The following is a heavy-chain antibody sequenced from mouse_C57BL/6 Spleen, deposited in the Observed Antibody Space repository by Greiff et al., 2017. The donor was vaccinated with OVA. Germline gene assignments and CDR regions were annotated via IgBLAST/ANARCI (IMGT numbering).Heavy chain of an antibody. CDR3: AREGYYSPYYAMDD. CDR1: GYTFTSYW. D-gene: IGHD2-12*01. CDR2: IHPNSGST. J-gene: IGHJ4*01. V-gene: IGHV1-64*01. Sequence: QVQLQQPGAELVKPGASVKLSCKASGYTFTSYWMHWVKQRPGQGLEWIGMIHPNSGSTNYNEKFKSKATLTVDKSSSTAYMQLSSLTSEGSAVYYCAREGYYSPYYAMDDWGQGTSVTVSS.